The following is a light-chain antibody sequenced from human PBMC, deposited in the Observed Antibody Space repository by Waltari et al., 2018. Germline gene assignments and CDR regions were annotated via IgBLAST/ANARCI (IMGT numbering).Light chain of an antibody. CDR3: QQYYSTPQT. Sequence: DIQVTQSPSSLSAPVGDRVSITCRASQSICNYLNWYQNKPGKAPKLLIHSASSLQSGVPSRFSGSGSGTDYTLTISSLQPEDFATYYCQQYYSTPQTFGQGTKVEI. CDR1: QSICNY. J-gene: IGKJ1*01. V-gene: IGKV1-39*01. CDR2: SAS.